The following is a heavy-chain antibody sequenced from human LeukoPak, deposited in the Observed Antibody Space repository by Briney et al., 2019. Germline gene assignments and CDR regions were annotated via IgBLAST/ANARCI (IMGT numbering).Heavy chain of an antibody. J-gene: IGHJ4*02. CDR3: ARVLGGYSGGGFDY. CDR1: GYTFTSYD. V-gene: IGHV1-2*04. Sequence: ASVKVSCKASGYTFTSYDINWVRQATGQGLEWMGWMNPNSGGTNYAQKFQGWVTMTRDTSISTAYMELSRLRSDDTAVYYCARVLGGYSGGGFDYWGQGTLVTVSS. D-gene: IGHD5-12*01. CDR2: MNPNSGGT.